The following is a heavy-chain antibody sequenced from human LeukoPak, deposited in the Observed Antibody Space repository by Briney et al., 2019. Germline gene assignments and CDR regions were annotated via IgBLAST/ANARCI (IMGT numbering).Heavy chain of an antibody. CDR1: GFTFNNYA. D-gene: IGHD2-2*01. J-gene: IGHJ5*01. Sequence: GGSLRLSCAASGFTFNNYAMSWVRQAPGKGLEWVSAISASGGTTYYADSVKGRFTISRDNSENTLFLQMNSLRAEDTAVYYCAKEPREYCSSTSCPNWFDFWGQGTLVTVSS. V-gene: IGHV3-23*01. CDR2: ISASGGTT. CDR3: AKEPREYCSSTSCPNWFDF.